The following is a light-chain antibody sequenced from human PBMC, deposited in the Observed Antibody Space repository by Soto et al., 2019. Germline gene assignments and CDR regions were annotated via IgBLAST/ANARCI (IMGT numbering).Light chain of an antibody. Sequence: IVLTQSPATLSLSPGEGATLSCRASQSVGTRLAWYQQKPGQAPRLLIYDISTRAPGIPARFSGSGSATDFTLTISSLEPDDFAIYHCQQRSHWPPVTFGQGTRLEI. CDR3: QQRSHWPPVT. CDR1: QSVGTR. V-gene: IGKV3-11*01. CDR2: DIS. J-gene: IGKJ5*01.